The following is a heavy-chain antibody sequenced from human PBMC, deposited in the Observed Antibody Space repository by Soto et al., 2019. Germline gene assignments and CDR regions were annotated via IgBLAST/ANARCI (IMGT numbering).Heavy chain of an antibody. Sequence: GGSLRLSCAASGFTFSSYAMSWVRQAPGKGLEWVSAISGSGGSTYYADSVRGRFTISRDNSKNTLYLQMNSLRAEDQAVYYCAKDFPSVGVMDIVVVPAHDSWLDHWGQGTLVTVSS. CDR1: GFTFSSYA. CDR2: ISGSGGST. CDR3: AKDFPSVGVMDIVVVPAHDSWLDH. V-gene: IGHV3-23*01. J-gene: IGHJ5*02. D-gene: IGHD2-2*03.